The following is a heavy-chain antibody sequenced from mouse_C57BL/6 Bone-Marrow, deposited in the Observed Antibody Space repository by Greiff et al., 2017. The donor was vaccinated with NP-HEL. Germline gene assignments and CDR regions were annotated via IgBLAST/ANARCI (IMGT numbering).Heavy chain of an antibody. CDR3: AGVSVRYYGSDWYFDV. J-gene: IGHJ1*03. Sequence: QVQLQQPGAELVRPGSSVKLSCKASGYTFTSYWMHWVKQRPIQGLEWIGNIDPSDSETHYNQKFKDKATLTVDKSSSTAYMQLSSLTSEDSAVYYCAGVSVRYYGSDWYFDVWGTGTTVTVSS. CDR1: GYTFTSYW. CDR2: IDPSDSET. D-gene: IGHD1-1*01. V-gene: IGHV1-52*01.